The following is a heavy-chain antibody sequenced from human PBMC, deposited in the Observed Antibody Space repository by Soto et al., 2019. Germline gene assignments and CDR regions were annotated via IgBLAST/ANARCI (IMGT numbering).Heavy chain of an antibody. Sequence: QVQLVESGGGVVQPGKSLRVSCAASGFTFSNYALHWVRQAPGKGLEWVAVISHDETTKYYVDSVKGRFTISRDNSKNTLYLQMDSVRVEDTAFYYCARTRNYIVATPPDYWGQGTLVTVSS. CDR1: GFTFSNYA. J-gene: IGHJ4*02. D-gene: IGHD5-12*01. V-gene: IGHV3-30-3*01. CDR2: ISHDETTK. CDR3: ARTRNYIVATPPDY.